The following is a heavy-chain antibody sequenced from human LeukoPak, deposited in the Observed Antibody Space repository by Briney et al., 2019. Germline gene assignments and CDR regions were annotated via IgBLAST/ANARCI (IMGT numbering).Heavy chain of an antibody. D-gene: IGHD6-13*01. V-gene: IGHV3-21*01. CDR2: ISSSSSYI. CDR3: ARVGAAAGTGDGMDV. Sequence: KPGGSLRLSCAASGFTFSSYSMNWVRQAPGKGLEWVSSISSSSSYIYYADSVKGRFTISRDNAKNSLYLQMNSLRAEDTAVYYCARVGAAAGTGDGMDVWGQGTTVTVPS. CDR1: GFTFSSYS. J-gene: IGHJ6*02.